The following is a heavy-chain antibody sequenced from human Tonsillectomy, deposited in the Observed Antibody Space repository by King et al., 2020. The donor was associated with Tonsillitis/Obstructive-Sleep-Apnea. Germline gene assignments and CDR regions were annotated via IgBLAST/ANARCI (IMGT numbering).Heavy chain of an antibody. CDR2: IYPVDSYT. D-gene: IGHD2-15*01. J-gene: IGHJ3*02. V-gene: IGHV5-51*01. CDR3: ARRVRGYCSGVSCPDAFDI. Sequence: VQLVESGAEVKKPGKSLKISCKGSGYSFTNHWIGWVRQMPGKGLEWMGIIYPVDSYTTYSPSFEGQVTISADTSTSTAYLQWSSLKASDTAMYYCARRVRGYCSGVSCPDAFDIWGQGTMVTVST. CDR1: GYSFTNHW.